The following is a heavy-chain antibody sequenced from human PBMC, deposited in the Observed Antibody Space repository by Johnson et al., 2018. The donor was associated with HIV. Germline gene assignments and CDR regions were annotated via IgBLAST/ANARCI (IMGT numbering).Heavy chain of an antibody. CDR3: AKGHSSGYPKDAFDI. J-gene: IGHJ3*02. D-gene: IGHD3-22*01. CDR2: IRYDGDIA. V-gene: IGHV3-30*02. CDR1: GFTFSNYG. Sequence: QVQLVESGGGVVQPGGSLRLSCAASGFTFSNYGMHWVRQAPGKGLEWVAFIRYDGDIAYYVDSVKGRFTISRDTSKNTQYLQMNSLRTEDAAMYYCAKGHSSGYPKDAFDIWGRGTIVTVSS.